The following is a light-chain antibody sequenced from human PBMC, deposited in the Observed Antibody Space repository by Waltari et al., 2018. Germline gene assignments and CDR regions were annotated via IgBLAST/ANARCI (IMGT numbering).Light chain of an antibody. Sequence: DIQMTQSPSPLSASVGDRGTITCRASQHIYNYLNWYQQKPGKAAKLLIYAVSSLPTGVPSRFRGSGSGTDFTLTITNLQLEDFATYYCQQNYDSPRTFGPGTRVDFK. CDR3: QQNYDSPRT. J-gene: IGKJ3*01. CDR1: QHIYNY. V-gene: IGKV1-39*01. CDR2: AVS.